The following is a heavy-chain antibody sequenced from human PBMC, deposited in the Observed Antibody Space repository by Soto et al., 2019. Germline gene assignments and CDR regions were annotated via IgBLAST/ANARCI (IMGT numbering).Heavy chain of an antibody. J-gene: IGHJ4*02. V-gene: IGHV3-33*06. D-gene: IGHD3-22*01. CDR3: AKDDDTSSHYSLLDF. Sequence: QVQLVESGGGVVQPGTSLRLSCAASGFTFSQYGIHWVRQAPGKGLEWVAVTWSGGRGEYYADSVRGRFTISRDNSKTTVYLQMNSLRVEDMAVYYCAKDDDTSSHYSLLDFRGQGTLVTVSS. CDR1: GFTFSQYG. CDR2: TWSGGRGE.